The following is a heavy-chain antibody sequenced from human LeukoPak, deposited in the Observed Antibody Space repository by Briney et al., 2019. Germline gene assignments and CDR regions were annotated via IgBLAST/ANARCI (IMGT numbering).Heavy chain of an antibody. D-gene: IGHD6-19*01. J-gene: IGHJ1*01. Sequence: ASVKVSCKASGYTFTDYYMHWVRQAPGQGVEWMGWINPNSGDTNYAQKFQGRVTMTRDTSISTAYMELSRLRFDDTAVYYCARAGGIGVAPEYFHHWGQGTLVTVSS. V-gene: IGHV1-2*02. CDR2: INPNSGDT. CDR1: GYTFTDYY. CDR3: ARAGGIGVAPEYFHH.